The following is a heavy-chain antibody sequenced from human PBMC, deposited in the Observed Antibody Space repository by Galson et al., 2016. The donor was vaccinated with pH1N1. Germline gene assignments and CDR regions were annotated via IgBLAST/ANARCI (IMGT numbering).Heavy chain of an antibody. CDR2: ISWNSGSI. Sequence: SLRLSCAASGFTFDDYAMYWVRQAPGKGLEWVPGISWNSGSIAYADSVKGRFTISRDNAKNSLYLQMNSLRAEDTALYYCAKAVGYSYGHFDYWGQGTLVTVSS. J-gene: IGHJ4*02. CDR1: GFTFDDYA. V-gene: IGHV3-9*01. D-gene: IGHD5-18*01. CDR3: AKAVGYSYGHFDY.